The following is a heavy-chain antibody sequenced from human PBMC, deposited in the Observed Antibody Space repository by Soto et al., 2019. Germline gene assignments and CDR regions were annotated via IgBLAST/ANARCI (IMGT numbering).Heavy chain of an antibody. CDR2: INQSGST. J-gene: IGHJ4*02. CDR1: GGSFSGYY. Sequence: PSETLSLTCAVYGGSFSGYYWTWIRQPPGKGLEWIGEINQSGSTNYNPSLKSRVDISVDTSKNQFSLKLSSVTAADTSIYYCARGISMIDAPDKYYFDSWGQGTLVTVPQ. D-gene: IGHD3-22*01. V-gene: IGHV4-34*01. CDR3: ARGISMIDAPDKYYFDS.